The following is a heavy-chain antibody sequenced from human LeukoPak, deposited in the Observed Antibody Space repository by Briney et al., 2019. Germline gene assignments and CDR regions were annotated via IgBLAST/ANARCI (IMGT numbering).Heavy chain of an antibody. Sequence: SQTLSLTCTVSGGSISSGGYYWSWIRQHPGKGLEWIGYIYYSGSTYYNPSLKSQVTISVDTSKNQFSLKLSSVTAADTAVYYCARTYRDYGGNSGAFDIWGQGTMVTVSS. CDR3: ARTYRDYGGNSGAFDI. J-gene: IGHJ3*02. CDR2: IYYSGST. CDR1: GGSISSGGYY. V-gene: IGHV4-31*01. D-gene: IGHD4-23*01.